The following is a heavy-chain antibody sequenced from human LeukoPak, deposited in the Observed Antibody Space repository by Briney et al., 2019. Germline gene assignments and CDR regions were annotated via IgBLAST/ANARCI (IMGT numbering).Heavy chain of an antibody. CDR2: IYHSGST. CDR1: ADSFSSHY. D-gene: IGHD1-26*01. V-gene: IGHV4-38-2*01. J-gene: IGHJ4*02. Sequence: SETLSLTCAVSADSFSSHYWTWIRQPPGKGLEWIGSIYHSGSTYYNPSLKSRVTISVDTSKNQFSLKLSSVTAADTAVYYCARSGSYGPAPSDYWGQGTLVTVSS. CDR3: ARSGSYGPAPSDY.